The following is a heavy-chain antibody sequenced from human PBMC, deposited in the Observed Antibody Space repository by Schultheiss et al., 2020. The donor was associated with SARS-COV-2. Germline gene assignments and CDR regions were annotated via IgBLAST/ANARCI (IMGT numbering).Heavy chain of an antibody. J-gene: IGHJ4*02. CDR3: AKDGGDDYGDYEFDY. CDR1: GFTFSDYY. D-gene: IGHD4-17*01. V-gene: IGHV3-11*01. CDR2: ISSSGSTI. Sequence: GGSLRLSCAASGFTFSDYYMSWIRQAPGKGLEWVSYISSSGSTIYYADSVKGRFTISRDNSKNTLYLQMNSLRAEDTAVYYCAKDGGDDYGDYEFDYWGQGTLVTVSS.